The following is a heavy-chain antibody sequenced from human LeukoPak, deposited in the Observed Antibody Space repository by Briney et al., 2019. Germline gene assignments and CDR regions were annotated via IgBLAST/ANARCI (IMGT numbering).Heavy chain of an antibody. V-gene: IGHV3-30-3*01. CDR2: ISYDGSNK. D-gene: IGHD2-8*01. J-gene: IGHJ4*02. CDR1: GFTFSSYA. CDR3: AREVYDYFDY. Sequence: PGGSLRLSCAASGFTFSSYAMHWVRRAPGKGLEWVAVISYDGSNKYYADSVKGRFTISRDNSKNTLYLQMNSLRAEDTAVYYCAREVYDYFDYWGQGTLVTVSS.